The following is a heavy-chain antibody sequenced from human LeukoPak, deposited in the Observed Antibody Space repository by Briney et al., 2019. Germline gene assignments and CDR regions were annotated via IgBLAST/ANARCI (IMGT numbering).Heavy chain of an antibody. D-gene: IGHD4-11*01. CDR3: AREDDYSNYDRFDP. CDR1: GGSISSYY. J-gene: IGHJ5*02. CDR2: IYTSGST. V-gene: IGHV4-4*07. Sequence: PSETLSLTCTVSGGSISSYYWSWIRRPAGKGLEWIGRIYTSGSTNYNPSLKSRVTMSVDTSKNQFSLKLSSVTAADTAVYYCAREDDYSNYDRFDPWGQGTLVTVSS.